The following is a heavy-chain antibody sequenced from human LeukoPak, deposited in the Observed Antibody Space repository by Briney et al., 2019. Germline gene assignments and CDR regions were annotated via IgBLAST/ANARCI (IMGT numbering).Heavy chain of an antibody. V-gene: IGHV4-39*01. Sequence: PSETLSLTCTVSGGSISSSSYYWGWISQPPGKGLECIGSIYHSGSTYYNPSLNSRVTISVDTSKNQFSLKLRSVTAADTAVYYCARSLVVPAHYYYYYYMDVWGKGTTVTVSS. J-gene: IGHJ6*03. D-gene: IGHD2-2*01. CDR3: ARSLVVPAHYYYYYYMDV. CDR1: GGSISSSSYY. CDR2: IYHSGST.